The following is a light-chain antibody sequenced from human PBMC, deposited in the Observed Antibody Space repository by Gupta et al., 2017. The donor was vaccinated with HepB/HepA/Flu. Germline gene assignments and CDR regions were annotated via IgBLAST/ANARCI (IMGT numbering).Light chain of an antibody. CDR2: DAS. J-gene: IGKJ4*01. CDR3: QQRYDWPKIT. CDR1: QSIKYY. V-gene: IGKV3-11*01. Sequence: EIVLTQSPATLSLSRGERATLSCRASQSIKYYLAWYQLRPGQAPRLLLYDASNRATGIPARFSGSGSGTDFTLTISSLEAEDSAVYFCQQRYDWPKITFGGGTKVEIK.